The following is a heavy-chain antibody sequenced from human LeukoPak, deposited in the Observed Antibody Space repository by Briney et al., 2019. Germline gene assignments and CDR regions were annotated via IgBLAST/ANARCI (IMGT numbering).Heavy chain of an antibody. D-gene: IGHD2-21*01. CDR1: GGSISSYY. Sequence: PSETLSLTCTVSGGSISSYYWSWIRQPPGKRLEWIGYIYYSGSTSYNPSLKSRVTISVDTSKNQISLKLSSVTAADTAVYYCAGDLGVRVRAFEIWGQGTMFTV. CDR3: AGDLGVRVRAFEI. V-gene: IGHV4-59*01. CDR2: IYYSGST. J-gene: IGHJ3*02.